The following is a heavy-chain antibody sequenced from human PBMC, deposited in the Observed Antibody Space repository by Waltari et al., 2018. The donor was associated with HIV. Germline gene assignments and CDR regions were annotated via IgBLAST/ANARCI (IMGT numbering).Heavy chain of an antibody. V-gene: IGHV1-2*02. CDR3: ARVVAVAGPHWYFDL. J-gene: IGHJ2*01. CDR2: INPNSGGT. D-gene: IGHD6-19*01. Sequence: QVQLVQSGAEVKKPGASVKASCKASGDTCPGYYMAGSGTAPGQGLGGMGWINPNSGGTNYAQKFQGRVTMTRDTSISTAYMELSRLRSDDTAVYYCARVVAVAGPHWYFDLWGRGTLVTVSS. CDR1: GDTCPGYY.